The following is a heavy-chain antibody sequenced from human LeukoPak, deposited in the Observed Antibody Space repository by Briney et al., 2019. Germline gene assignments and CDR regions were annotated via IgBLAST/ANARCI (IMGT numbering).Heavy chain of an antibody. CDR1: GVSISSYY. D-gene: IGHD6-13*01. CDR2: IYYSGST. Sequence: SEALSLTCTVSGVSISSYYWSWIRQPPGNGLEWIGYIYYSGSTNYNPSLKSRVTISLDTSKNQFSLKLSSVTAADTAVYYCARHDGSSWYYAFDVWGQGTMVTVSS. V-gene: IGHV4-59*08. CDR3: ARHDGSSWYYAFDV. J-gene: IGHJ3*01.